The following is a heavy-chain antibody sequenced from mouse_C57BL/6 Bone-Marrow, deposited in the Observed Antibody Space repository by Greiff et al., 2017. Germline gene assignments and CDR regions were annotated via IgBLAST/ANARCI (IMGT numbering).Heavy chain of an antibody. D-gene: IGHD2-2*01. V-gene: IGHV1-80*01. Sequence: VQLQQSGAELVKPGASVKISCKASGYAFSSYWMNWVKQRPGKGLEWIGQIYPGDGDTNYNGKFKGKATLTADKSSSTAYLQLSSLTSEDSAVYFCAREGTALWLRRWFAYWGQGTLVTVSA. CDR3: AREGTALWLRRWFAY. CDR2: IYPGDGDT. J-gene: IGHJ3*01. CDR1: GYAFSSYW.